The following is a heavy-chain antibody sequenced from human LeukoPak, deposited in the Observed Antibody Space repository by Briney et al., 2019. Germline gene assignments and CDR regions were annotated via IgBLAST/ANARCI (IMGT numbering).Heavy chain of an antibody. CDR3: ARDLAWGAFDY. Sequence: PGGTLRLSCAASGFTFSNHGMNWVRQAPGKGLEWLSGVSPPGGGTYYADSVRGRFTISRDDSKNTLSLQMNSLRVEDTAVYYRARDLAWGAFDYWGQGTLVTVSS. CDR1: GFTFSNHG. D-gene: IGHD3-16*01. CDR2: VSPPGGGT. J-gene: IGHJ4*02. V-gene: IGHV3-23*01.